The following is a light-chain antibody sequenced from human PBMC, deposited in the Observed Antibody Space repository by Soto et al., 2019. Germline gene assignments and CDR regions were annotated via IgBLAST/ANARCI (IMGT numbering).Light chain of an antibody. CDR1: QSVSSSY. V-gene: IGKV3-20*01. J-gene: IGKJ4*01. CDR3: QQYGSSPT. CDR2: GAS. Sequence: EIVLTQSPGTLSLSPGERATLSCRASQSVSSSYLAWYQQKPGQAPRLLIYGASSRATGIPERFSGSGSGTDFTLTISRLEPEYFAVYYCQQYGSSPTFGGGTKVEIK.